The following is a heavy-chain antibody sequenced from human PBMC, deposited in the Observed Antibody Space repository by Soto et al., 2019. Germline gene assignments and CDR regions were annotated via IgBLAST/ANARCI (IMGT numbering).Heavy chain of an antibody. J-gene: IGHJ6*02. CDR1: GFTLTNYW. Sequence: GSLRLACSASGFTLTNYWMHWVRQAPGKGLVWVSRVNSNGRSITYADSVKGRFTISRDNATNTLYLQMNSLRAEDTAVYYCATGGAARAYYYYGMDVWGQGTKVTVYS. V-gene: IGHV3-74*01. CDR3: ATGGAARAYYYYGMDV. CDR2: VNSNGRSI. D-gene: IGHD6-6*01.